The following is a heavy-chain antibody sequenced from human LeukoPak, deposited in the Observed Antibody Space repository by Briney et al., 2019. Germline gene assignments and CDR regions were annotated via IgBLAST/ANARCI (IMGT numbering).Heavy chain of an antibody. CDR2: ISGSGGST. CDR1: GFTFSSYA. D-gene: IGHD6-19*01. V-gene: IGHV3-23*01. Sequence: GGSLRLCCAASGFTFSSYAMSWVRQAPGKGLEWVSAISGSGGSTYYADSVKGRFTISRDNSKNTLYLQMNSLRAEDTAVYYCARDHPGIAVAGTLEGAFDYWGQGTLVTVSS. CDR3: ARDHPGIAVAGTLEGAFDY. J-gene: IGHJ4*02.